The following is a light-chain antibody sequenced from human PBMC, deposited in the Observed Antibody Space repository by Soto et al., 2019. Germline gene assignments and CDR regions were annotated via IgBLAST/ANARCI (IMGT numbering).Light chain of an antibody. CDR2: DVT. V-gene: IGLV2-8*01. J-gene: IGLJ2*01. CDR3: ASYGGSNNLI. Sequence: QSALTQPPSASGSPGQSVTISCTGTSSDVGGYNYVSWYQQHPGKAPKVLISDVTQRPSGVPDRFSGSKSGNTASLTISGLQAEDEADYYCASYGGSNNLIFGGGTQRTVL. CDR1: SSDVGGYNY.